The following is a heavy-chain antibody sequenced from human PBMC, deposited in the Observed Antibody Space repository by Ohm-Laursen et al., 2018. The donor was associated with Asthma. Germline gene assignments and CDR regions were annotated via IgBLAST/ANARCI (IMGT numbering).Heavy chain of an antibody. CDR2: IWYDGSNK. Sequence: SLRLSCAAPGFTFSSYGMHWVRQAPGKGLEWVAVIWYDGSNKYYADSVKGRFTISRDNSKNTLYLQMNSLRAEDTAVYYCARDPGDSSGYYYYYFDYWGQGTLVTVSS. CDR1: GFTFSSYG. D-gene: IGHD3-22*01. CDR3: ARDPGDSSGYYYYYFDY. V-gene: IGHV3-33*01. J-gene: IGHJ4*02.